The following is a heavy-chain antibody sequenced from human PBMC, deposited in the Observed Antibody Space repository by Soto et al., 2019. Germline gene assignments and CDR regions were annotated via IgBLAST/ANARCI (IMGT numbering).Heavy chain of an antibody. Sequence: GGSLRLSCAASGFTFSSYAMSWVRQAPGKGLEWVSAISSSGGTTHYADSVKGRFIISRDNSKNTLYLQMNSLRAEDTAVYYCAKPGYLEQWLVRGYFYYWGQGAMVTVSS. CDR2: ISSSGGTT. CDR3: AKPGYLEQWLVRGYFYY. J-gene: IGHJ4*02. CDR1: GFTFSSYA. D-gene: IGHD6-19*01. V-gene: IGHV3-23*01.